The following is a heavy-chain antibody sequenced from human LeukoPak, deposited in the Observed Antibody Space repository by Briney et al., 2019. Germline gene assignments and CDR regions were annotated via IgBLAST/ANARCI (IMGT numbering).Heavy chain of an antibody. D-gene: IGHD6-13*01. V-gene: IGHV4-34*01. CDR2: INHSGST. Sequence: SETLSLTCAVYGGSFSGYYWSWIRQPPGKGLEWIGEINHSGSTNYNPSLKSRVTISVDTSKNQFSLKLSSVTAADTAVYYCARGRQQLAPVYYGMDVWGQGTTVTVSS. J-gene: IGHJ6*02. CDR3: ARGRQQLAPVYYGMDV. CDR1: GGSFSGYY.